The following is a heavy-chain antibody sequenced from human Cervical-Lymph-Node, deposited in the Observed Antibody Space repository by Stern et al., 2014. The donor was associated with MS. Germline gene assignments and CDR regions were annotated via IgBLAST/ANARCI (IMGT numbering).Heavy chain of an antibody. CDR2: ISGDGSST. CDR1: GFTFSDYW. J-gene: IGHJ6*02. V-gene: IGHV3-74*02. CDR3: TSGGSGSFYYYYYFGMDV. Sequence: EVQLVESGGGLVQPGGSLRLSCVASGFTFSDYWMHWVRQVPGKGLVWVSRISGDGSSTSYADSVKGRFTISRDNAKNTLYLQMNSLRAEDTAVYYCTSGGSGSFYYYYYFGMDVWGLGTTVTVSS. D-gene: IGHD1-26*01.